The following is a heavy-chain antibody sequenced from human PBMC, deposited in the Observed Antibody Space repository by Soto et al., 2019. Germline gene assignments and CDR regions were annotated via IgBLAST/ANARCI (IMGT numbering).Heavy chain of an antibody. J-gene: IGHJ5*02. CDR3: ARLAGGYGDYVSTLQGWFDP. CDR2: IYPGDSDT. V-gene: IGHV5-51*01. D-gene: IGHD4-17*01. CDR1: GYSFTSYW. Sequence: GESLKISCKGSGYSFTSYWIGWVRQMPGKGLEWMGIIYPGDSDTRYSPSFQGQVTISADKSISTAYLQWSSLKASDTAMYYCARLAGGYGDYVSTLQGWFDPWGQGTLVTVSS.